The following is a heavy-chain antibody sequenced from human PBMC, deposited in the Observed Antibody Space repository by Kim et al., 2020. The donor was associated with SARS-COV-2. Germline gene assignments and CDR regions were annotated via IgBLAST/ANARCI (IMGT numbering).Heavy chain of an antibody. J-gene: IGHJ2*01. V-gene: IGHV3-53*05. Sequence: GWSLRLSCAASGFSVSSNFMAWVRQAPGKGLEWVSVIYSGTFTYYADSVKGRFTISRDNSQNTLDLQMNSLRPEDAAVYYCATRYCSGGKCNDWARAYWYFDLWGRGTVVTVSS. D-gene: IGHD2-15*01. CDR1: GFSVSSNF. CDR2: IYSGTFT. CDR3: ATRYCSGGKCNDWARAYWYFDL.